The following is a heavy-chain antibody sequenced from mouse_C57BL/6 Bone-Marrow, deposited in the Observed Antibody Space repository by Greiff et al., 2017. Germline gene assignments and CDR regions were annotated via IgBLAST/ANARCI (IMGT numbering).Heavy chain of an antibody. V-gene: IGHV1-63*01. CDR2: IYPGGGYT. D-gene: IGHD1-2*01. CDR1: GYTFTNYW. CDR3: ARSAGSSSFAY. J-gene: IGHJ3*01. Sequence: QVQLQQSGAELVRPGTSVKMSCKASGYTFTNYWIGWAKQRPGHGLEWIGDIYPGGGYTNYNEKFKGKATLPSDKSSSTAYMQFSSLTSEDSAIYYGARSAGSSSFAYWGQGTLVTVSA.